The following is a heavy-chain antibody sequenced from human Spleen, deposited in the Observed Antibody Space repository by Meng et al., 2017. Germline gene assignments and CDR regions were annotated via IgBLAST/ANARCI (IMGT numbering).Heavy chain of an antibody. CDR1: GFTFSSFY. Sequence: GGSLRLSCAASGFTFSSFYMHWVRQAPGKGLVWVSRINSDGSSTRYADSVKGRFTISRDNAKNTLYLQMNSLRAEDTAVYYCARDLDWVGRVSGNYYDTFDICGQGTMVTVSS. CDR2: INSDGSST. V-gene: IGHV3-74*01. J-gene: IGHJ3*02. CDR3: ARDLDWVGRVSGNYYDTFDI. D-gene: IGHD3-10*01.